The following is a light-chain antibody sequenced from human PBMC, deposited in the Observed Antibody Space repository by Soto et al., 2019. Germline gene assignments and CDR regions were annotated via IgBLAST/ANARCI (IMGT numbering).Light chain of an antibody. CDR2: GAS. CDR1: QDISTL. CDR3: QQAGSFPLT. Sequence: DIQMTQSPSSVSASIGDTVTITCRASQDISTLLAWYQQKPGKAPKLLIYGASTLESGVPSRFSGRGSGTDFTLTISSLQPEDFATYFCQQAGSFPLTFGGGTKVEIK. V-gene: IGKV1D-12*01. J-gene: IGKJ4*01.